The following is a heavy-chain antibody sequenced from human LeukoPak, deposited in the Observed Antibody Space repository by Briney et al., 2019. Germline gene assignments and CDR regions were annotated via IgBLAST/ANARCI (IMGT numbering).Heavy chain of an antibody. D-gene: IGHD1-26*01. J-gene: IGHJ6*02. CDR3: ATWAFYHGVDV. Sequence: GGSLRLSCTASGFAFQAFEMHWVRQVPGKGLERVSLIKSDGGKTDYADSVRGRFTISRDNGENSLYLQMNSLRSEDSALYYCATWAFYHGVDVWGQGTMVTVSS. CDR2: IKSDGGKT. V-gene: IGHV3-43*02. CDR1: GFAFQAFE.